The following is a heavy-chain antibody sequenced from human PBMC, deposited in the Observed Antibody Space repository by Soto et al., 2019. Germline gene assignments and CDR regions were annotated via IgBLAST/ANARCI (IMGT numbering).Heavy chain of an antibody. J-gene: IGHJ4*02. CDR1: GVSISSTNYF. V-gene: IGHV4-39*02. CDR3: VSYIAMIWGVDY. D-gene: IGHD3-10*01. Sequence: PSETLSLTCSVSGVSISSTNYFWGWIRQPPGKGLEWIASISYSGSTYYTPPLRSRISISADTSKSHFSLKLSSVTAADTAVYYCVSYIAMIWGVDYWGQGTLVTVS. CDR2: ISYSGST.